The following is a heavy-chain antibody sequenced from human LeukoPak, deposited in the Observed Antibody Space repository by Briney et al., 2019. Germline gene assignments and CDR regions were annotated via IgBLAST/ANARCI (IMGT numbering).Heavy chain of an antibody. Sequence: SETLSLTCTVSGASITTSDYFWAWIRQAPGEGLDWIGTIFSSGGTYYNPSLKSRVTMSLDTSKNQFSLKMTSVTAAGTAVYYCARVNDILSEMIAVNGVLDYWGQGTLVTVSS. J-gene: IGHJ4*02. CDR2: IFSSGGT. V-gene: IGHV4-39*07. CDR3: ARVNDILSEMIAVNGVLDY. D-gene: IGHD2-8*01. CDR1: GASITTSDYF.